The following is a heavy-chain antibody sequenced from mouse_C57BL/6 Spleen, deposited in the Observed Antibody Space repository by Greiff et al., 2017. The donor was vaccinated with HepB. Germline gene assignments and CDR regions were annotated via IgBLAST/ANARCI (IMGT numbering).Heavy chain of an antibody. J-gene: IGHJ2*01. CDR3: AREYYDDYFDY. D-gene: IGHD2-4*01. Sequence: ESGPGLVKPSQSLSLTCSVTGYSITSGYYWNWIRQFPGNKLEWMGYISYDGSNNYNPSLKNRISITRDTSKNQFFLKLNSVTTEDTATYYCAREYYDDYFDYWGQGTTLTVSS. CDR2: ISYDGSN. CDR1: GYSITSGYY. V-gene: IGHV3-6*01.